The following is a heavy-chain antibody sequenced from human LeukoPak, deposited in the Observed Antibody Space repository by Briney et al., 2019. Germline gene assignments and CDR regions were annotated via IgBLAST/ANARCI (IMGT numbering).Heavy chain of an antibody. V-gene: IGHV4-59*01. CDR3: ARGYCSSTSCLRNGMDV. J-gene: IGHJ6*02. CDR1: GGSISSYY. D-gene: IGHD2-2*01. CDR2: IYYSGST. Sequence: PSETLSLTCTVSGGSISSYYWSWIRQPPGKGLEWIGYIYYSGSTDYNPSLKSRVTISVDTSKNQYSLKLSSVTAADTAVYYCARGYCSSTSCLRNGMDVWGQGTTVTVPS.